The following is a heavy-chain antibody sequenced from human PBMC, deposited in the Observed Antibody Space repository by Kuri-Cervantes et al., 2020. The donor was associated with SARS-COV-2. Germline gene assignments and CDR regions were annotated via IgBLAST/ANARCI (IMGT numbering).Heavy chain of an antibody. CDR1: ESTFPNYD. CDR2: INPNNGGT. Sequence: ASVKVSCKAPESTFPNYDINWVRQAPGEGLEWMGWINPNNGGTKSAQKFQDRVTMTRDTSINTAFLELIRLTSDDTAVYYCARRGLEGKWGQGTLVTVSS. V-gene: IGHV1-2*02. D-gene: IGHD3-10*01. CDR3: ARRGLEGK. J-gene: IGHJ4*02.